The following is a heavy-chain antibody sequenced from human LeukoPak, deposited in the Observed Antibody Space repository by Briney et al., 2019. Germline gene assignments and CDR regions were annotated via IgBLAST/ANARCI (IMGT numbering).Heavy chain of an antibody. CDR2: VYYSGST. J-gene: IGHJ4*02. CDR1: GGSISTTNYY. CDR3: ARHRYYYGSGSYRSEGPNFDY. Sequence: SETLSLTCTVSGGSISTTNYYWGWIRLSPGNGLEWFGCVYYSGSTYYNPSLKSRVTISVDTSKNQFSLKLSSVTAADTAVYYCARHRYYYGSGSYRSEGPNFDYWGQGTLVTVSS. D-gene: IGHD3-10*01. V-gene: IGHV4-39*01.